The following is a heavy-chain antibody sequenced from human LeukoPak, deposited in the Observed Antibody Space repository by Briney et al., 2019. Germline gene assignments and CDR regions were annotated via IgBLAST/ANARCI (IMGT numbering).Heavy chain of an antibody. Sequence: PGRSLRLSCAASGFTFSSYAMSWVRQAPGKGLEWVSAISGSGGSTYYADSVKGRFTISRDNSKNTLYLQMNSLRAEDTAVYYCAKDYGDYVPYYYYMDVWGKGTTVTVSS. CDR2: ISGSGGST. D-gene: IGHD4-17*01. J-gene: IGHJ6*03. V-gene: IGHV3-23*01. CDR1: GFTFSSYA. CDR3: AKDYGDYVPYYYYMDV.